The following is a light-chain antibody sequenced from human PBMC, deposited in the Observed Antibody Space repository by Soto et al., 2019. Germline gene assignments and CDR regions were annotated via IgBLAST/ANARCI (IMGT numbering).Light chain of an antibody. V-gene: IGKV3-20*01. CDR1: QSVSNNY. CDR2: GAS. CDR3: QQYGRSTWT. Sequence: EIVLTQSPGTLSLSPGERATLSCRASQSVSNNYLAWYQQKPGQAPRLLIYGASNRATGIPDRFSGSGSGTDFTLTIRRLEPEDFAVYYCQQYGRSTWTFGQGTKVDIK. J-gene: IGKJ1*01.